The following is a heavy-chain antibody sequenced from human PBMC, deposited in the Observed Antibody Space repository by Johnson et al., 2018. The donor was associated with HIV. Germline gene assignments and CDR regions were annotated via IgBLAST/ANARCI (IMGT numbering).Heavy chain of an antibody. CDR3: ARDRVWGGEWDNAFDI. D-gene: IGHD1-26*01. Sequence: VQLVESGGGLIQPGKSLRLSCAASGFTVISNYMTWVRQIPGKGLERVSVIYTGGSTKYADSVKGRFTISSDNSKNTLYLQMNSLRAEDTAGYYCARDRVWGGEWDNAFDIWGQGTMVTVSS. J-gene: IGHJ3*02. CDR2: IYTGGST. CDR1: GFTVISNY. V-gene: IGHV3-66*03.